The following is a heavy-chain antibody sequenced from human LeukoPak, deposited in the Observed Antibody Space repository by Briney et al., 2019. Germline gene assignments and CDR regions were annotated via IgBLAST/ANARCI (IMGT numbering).Heavy chain of an antibody. J-gene: IGHJ3*02. D-gene: IGHD5-12*01. CDR1: GYTFTSSY. V-gene: IGHV1-46*01. CDR2: INPSGGST. CDR3: ARGEPSGSGDAFDI. Sequence: ASVKVSCKASGYTFTSSYLHWVRQAPGQGLEWMGLINPSGGSTTYAQKFQVRVTMTRDTSTSTVYMELSSLRSEDTAVYYCARGEPSGSGDAFDIWGQGTMVTVSS.